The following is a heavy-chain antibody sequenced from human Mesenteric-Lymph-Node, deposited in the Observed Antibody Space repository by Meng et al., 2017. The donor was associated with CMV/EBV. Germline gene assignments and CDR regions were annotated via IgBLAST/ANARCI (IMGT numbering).Heavy chain of an antibody. J-gene: IGHJ2*01. CDR2: IYYSGST. CDR1: GASMISSNYY. CDR3: ARHLGYTYGRYYFDL. D-gene: IGHD5-18*01. V-gene: IGHV4-39*01. Sequence: GASMISSNYYWGWIRQPPGKGLEWIGSIYYSGSTYYNPSLKSRVTISVDTSKNQFSLKLTSVPAADTAVYYCARHLGYTYGRYYFDLWGRGTLVTVSS.